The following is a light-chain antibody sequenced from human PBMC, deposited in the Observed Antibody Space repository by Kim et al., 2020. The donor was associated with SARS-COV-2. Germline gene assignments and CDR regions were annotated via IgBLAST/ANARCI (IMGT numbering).Light chain of an antibody. J-gene: IGLJ3*02. V-gene: IGLV6-57*03. Sequence: TTPCTRNRDSYASNYVHWYQQEPGPAPAIVIFQDSQRPSGVPERFSGSNDGSSNSASLTISGLTNEDEADYYCQSYDGIYLVFGGGTKLTVL. CDR3: QSYDGIYLV. CDR2: QDS. CDR1: RDSYASNY.